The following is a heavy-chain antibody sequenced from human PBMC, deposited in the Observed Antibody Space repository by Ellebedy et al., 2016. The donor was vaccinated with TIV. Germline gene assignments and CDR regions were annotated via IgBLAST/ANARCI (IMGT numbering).Heavy chain of an antibody. CDR1: GYSFTSYW. Sequence: GESLKISCKGSGYSFTSYWIGWVRQMPGKGLEWMGIIYPGDSDTRYNPSFQGQVTISADKSISTAYLQWRSLKASDSAMYYCARSSGETYCSGGTCYQTLLDSWGQGTLVTVSS. D-gene: IGHD2-15*01. CDR2: IYPGDSDT. J-gene: IGHJ4*02. V-gene: IGHV5-51*01. CDR3: ARSSGETYCSGGTCYQTLLDS.